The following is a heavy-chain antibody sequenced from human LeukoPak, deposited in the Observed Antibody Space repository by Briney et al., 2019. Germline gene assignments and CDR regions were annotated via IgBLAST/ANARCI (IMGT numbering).Heavy chain of an antibody. V-gene: IGHV4-34*01. J-gene: IGHJ3*02. CDR2: INHSGST. Sequence: SGTLSLTCAVYRGSLIGYYWSWIRQPPGKGREWMGEINHSGSTNYNPSLTRRVTISVDTSKNQFSLKLSSVTAADTAVYYCARASNLGLYYYGSVSYYNVLKRYYVGAFDIWGQGTMVTVSS. CDR1: RGSLIGYY. CDR3: ARASNLGLYYYGSVSYYNVLKRYYVGAFDI. D-gene: IGHD3-10*01.